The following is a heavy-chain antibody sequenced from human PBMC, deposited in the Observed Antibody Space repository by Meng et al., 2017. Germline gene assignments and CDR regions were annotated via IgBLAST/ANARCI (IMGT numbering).Heavy chain of an antibody. CDR3: ARGRSGGSCHDY. D-gene: IGHD2-15*01. CDR1: GFTFSSYW. V-gene: IGHV3-74*01. Sequence: GESLKISCAASGFTFSSYWMHWVRQAPGKGLVWVSRLNSDGSSTYADSVKGRFTISRDNAKNTLYLQMNSLRAEDTAVYYCARGRSGGSCHDYWGQGTLVTVSS. CDR2: LNSDGSST. J-gene: IGHJ4*02.